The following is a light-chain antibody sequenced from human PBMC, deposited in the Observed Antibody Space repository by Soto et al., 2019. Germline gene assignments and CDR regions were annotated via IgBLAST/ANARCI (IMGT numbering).Light chain of an antibody. J-gene: IGKJ5*01. CDR2: GAS. CDR1: RIISIN. CDR3: QLFNALPPMVT. Sequence: IVMTQSPGTLSVSPGETATLSCRASRIISINLAWYQQKPGQAPRPLIYGASSRATGIPARFSGSGSGTDLTLTISSMQSDDFAFYSCQLFNALPPMVTFGQGTRLEIK. V-gene: IGKV3-15*01.